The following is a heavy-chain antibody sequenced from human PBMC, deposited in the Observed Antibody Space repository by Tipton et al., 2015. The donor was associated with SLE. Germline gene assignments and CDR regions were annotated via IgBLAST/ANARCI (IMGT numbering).Heavy chain of an antibody. D-gene: IGHD1-26*01. Sequence: GLVKPSETLSLTCTVSGGSISSSSYYWGWIRQPPGKGLEWIGSIYYSGSTYYNPSLKGRVTISVDTSRNQFSLKLSSMTAADTAVYYCARDPSRYSGSQSPFDYWGQGTLVTVSS. CDR1: GGSISSSSYY. CDR3: ARDPSRYSGSQSPFDY. J-gene: IGHJ4*02. V-gene: IGHV4-39*07. CDR2: IYYSGST.